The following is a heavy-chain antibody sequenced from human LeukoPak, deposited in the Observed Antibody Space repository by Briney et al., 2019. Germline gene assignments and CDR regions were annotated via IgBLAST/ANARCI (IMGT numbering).Heavy chain of an antibody. CDR1: GYTFTNYG. D-gene: IGHD3-22*01. CDR3: ARSYYDSSGYQRYAFDI. V-gene: IGHV1-18*01. Sequence: ALVKVSCKASGYTFTNYGISWVRQAPGQGLEWMGWISAYNGNTNYAQKLQGRVTMTTDTSTSTAYMELRSLRSDDTAVYYCARSYYDSSGYQRYAFDIWGQGTMVTVSS. J-gene: IGHJ3*02. CDR2: ISAYNGNT.